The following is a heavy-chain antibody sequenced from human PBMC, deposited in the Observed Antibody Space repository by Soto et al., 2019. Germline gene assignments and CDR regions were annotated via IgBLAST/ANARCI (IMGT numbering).Heavy chain of an antibody. Sequence: QVQLVESGGGVVQPGESLRLSCAASEFTFSSYAMHWVRQAPGKGLEWVVVVSNDGSNKYYADSVKGRFTISRDNSKNTLNLQMNSLRAEDTAVYYCAKDQSTNSRSYHALDVWGQGTTVTVSS. J-gene: IGHJ6*02. D-gene: IGHD2-8*01. CDR1: EFTFSSYA. CDR3: AKDQSTNSRSYHALDV. V-gene: IGHV3-30*18. CDR2: VSNDGSNK.